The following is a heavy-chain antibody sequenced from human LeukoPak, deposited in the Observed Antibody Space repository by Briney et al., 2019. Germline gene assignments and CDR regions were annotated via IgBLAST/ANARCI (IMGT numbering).Heavy chain of an antibody. CDR2: IYPGDSDT. Sequence: GESLKISCKGSGYSFTSYWIGWVRQMPGRGLEYMGIIYPGDSDTRYSPSFQGQVTISADKSISTAYLQWSSLKASDTAMYYCARAITPDIVVVPGGVAFDIWGQGTMVTVSS. V-gene: IGHV5-51*01. D-gene: IGHD2-2*01. J-gene: IGHJ3*02. CDR1: GYSFTSYW. CDR3: ARAITPDIVVVPGGVAFDI.